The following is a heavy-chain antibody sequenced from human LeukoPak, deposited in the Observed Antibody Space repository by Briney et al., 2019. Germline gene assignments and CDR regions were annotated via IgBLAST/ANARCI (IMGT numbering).Heavy chain of an antibody. V-gene: IGHV1-69*01. Sequence: SVKVSCKASGGTFSSYAISWVRQAPGQGLEWMGGIIPIFGTANYAQKFQGRVTITADESTSTAYMELSSLRSEDTAVYYCARVKGYCSSTSCYGPYYYYGMDVWGQGTTVAVSS. J-gene: IGHJ6*02. CDR3: ARVKGYCSSTSCYGPYYYYGMDV. D-gene: IGHD2-2*01. CDR1: GGTFSSYA. CDR2: IIPIFGTA.